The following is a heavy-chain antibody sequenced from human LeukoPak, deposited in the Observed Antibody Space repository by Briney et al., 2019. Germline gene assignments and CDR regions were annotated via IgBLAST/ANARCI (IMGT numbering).Heavy chain of an antibody. Sequence: GGSLRLSCAASGFTFSSYAMSWVRQAPGKGLEWVSAISGSGGSTYYADSVKGRFTISRDNAKNSLYLQMNSLRAEDTAVYYCARDTGDGYNYDYWGQGTLVTVSS. D-gene: IGHD5-24*01. CDR1: GFTFSSYA. CDR2: ISGSGGST. CDR3: ARDTGDGYNYDY. J-gene: IGHJ4*02. V-gene: IGHV3-23*01.